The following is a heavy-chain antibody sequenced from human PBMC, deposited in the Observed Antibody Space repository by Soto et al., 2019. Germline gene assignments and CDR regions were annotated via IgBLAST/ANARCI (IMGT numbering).Heavy chain of an antibody. CDR1: GDSVTSHY. D-gene: IGHD6-13*01. Sequence: SETLSLTCSFSGDSVTSHYLTWIRPSPEKGLEWIGYIYYSGSTNYNPSLKSRVTISVDTSKNQFSLKLSSVTAADTAVYYCARDQSRGYSSSWYYRYGMDVWGQGTTVTVSS. V-gene: IGHV4-59*02. J-gene: IGHJ6*02. CDR3: ARDQSRGYSSSWYYRYGMDV. CDR2: IYYSGST.